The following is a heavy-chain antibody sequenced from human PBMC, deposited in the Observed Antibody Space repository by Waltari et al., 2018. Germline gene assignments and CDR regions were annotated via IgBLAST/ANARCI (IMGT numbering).Heavy chain of an antibody. J-gene: IGHJ4*02. CDR3: ARDRGRGIYLDS. D-gene: IGHD2-15*01. CDR1: GDSMSSSDC. V-gene: IGHV4-4*02. Sequence: QLQLQESGPGLVKPSGTLSLTCTVSGDSMSSSDCWCWVRQPPGKGLDWIGEVRCDGRSNYHPSFASRVTVSLDTYNNQFTLKVTSATAADTAVYYCARDRGRGIYLDSWGPGTLVTVSP. CDR2: VRCDGRS.